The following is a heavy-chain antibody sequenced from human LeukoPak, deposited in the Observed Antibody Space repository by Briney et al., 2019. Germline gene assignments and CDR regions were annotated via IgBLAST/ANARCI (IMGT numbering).Heavy chain of an antibody. CDR2: ISSNGGST. CDR3: VKDFIPDYDSSGYPYYFDY. Sequence: PGGSLRLSCAASGFTFSSYAMHWVRQAPGKGLEYVSAISSNGGSTYYADSVKGRFTISRDNSKNTLYLQMSSLRAEDTAVYYCVKDFIPDYDSSGYPYYFDYWGQGTLVTVSS. CDR1: GFTFSSYA. D-gene: IGHD3-22*01. J-gene: IGHJ4*02. V-gene: IGHV3-64D*06.